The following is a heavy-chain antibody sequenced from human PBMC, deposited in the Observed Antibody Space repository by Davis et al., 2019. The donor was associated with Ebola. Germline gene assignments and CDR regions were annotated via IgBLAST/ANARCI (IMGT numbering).Heavy chain of an antibody. Sequence: GGSLRLSCAASGFTFSGSAMHWVRQASGKGLEWVGRIRSKANSYATAYTASVKGRFTISRDDSKNTAYLQMNSLKTEDTAVYYCTRGPNSSGWYGKWYFDLWGRGTLVTVSS. J-gene: IGHJ2*01. CDR1: GFTFSGSA. CDR2: IRSKANSYAT. D-gene: IGHD6-19*01. CDR3: TRGPNSSGWYGKWYFDL. V-gene: IGHV3-73*01.